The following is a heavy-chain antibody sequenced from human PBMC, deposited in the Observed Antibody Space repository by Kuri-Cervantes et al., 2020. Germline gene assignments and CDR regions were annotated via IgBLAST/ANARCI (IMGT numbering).Heavy chain of an antibody. Sequence: GESLKISCAASGFTFSSFTMSWVRQAPGKGLEWVSAISGSGENTYYADSVKGQFTISRDNSKNTLYLQKNSLRVEDTAVYYCARTSDYWGQGTLVTVSS. D-gene: IGHD1-14*01. CDR3: ARTSDY. V-gene: IGHV3-23*01. CDR2: ISGSGENT. CDR1: GFTFSSFT. J-gene: IGHJ4*02.